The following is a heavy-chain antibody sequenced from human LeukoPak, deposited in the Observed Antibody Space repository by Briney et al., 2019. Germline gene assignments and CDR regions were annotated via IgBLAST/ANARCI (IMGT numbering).Heavy chain of an antibody. J-gene: IGHJ6*03. CDR3: TRPDGYIDYYMDV. Sequence: GRSLRLSCTASGFTFGDYAMSWVRQAPGKGLEWVGFITSKAYGGTTEYAASVKGRFTISRDDSKSIAYLQMNSLKTEDTAVYYCTRPDGYIDYYMDVWGKGTTVTVSS. V-gene: IGHV3-49*04. CDR1: GFTFGDYA. CDR2: ITSKAYGGTT. D-gene: IGHD5-24*01.